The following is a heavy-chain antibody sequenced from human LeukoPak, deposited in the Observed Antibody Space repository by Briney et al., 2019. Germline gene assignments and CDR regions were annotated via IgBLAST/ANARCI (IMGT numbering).Heavy chain of an antibody. D-gene: IGHD3-16*02. V-gene: IGHV4-59*01. Sequence: SETLSLTCTVSGGSISSYYWNWIRQPPGKGLEWIGYIYYSGSTNYNPSLKSRVTISEDTSKNQFSLKLSSVTAADTAVYYCAKVHLYWGSYRCHFDYWGQGTLVTVSS. CDR1: GGSISSYY. J-gene: IGHJ4*02. CDR3: AKVHLYWGSYRCHFDY. CDR2: IYYSGST.